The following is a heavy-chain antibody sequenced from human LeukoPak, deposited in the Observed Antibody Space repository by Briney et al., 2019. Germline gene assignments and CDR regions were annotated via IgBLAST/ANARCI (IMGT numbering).Heavy chain of an antibody. CDR1: GGSFSGYY. V-gene: IGHV4-34*01. CDR3: ARGTQDYFDY. J-gene: IGHJ4*02. CDR2: INHSGST. Sequence: SETLSLTCAVYGGSFSGYYWSWIRQPPGRGLEWIGEINHSGSTNYNPSLKSRVTISVDTSKNQFSLKLSSVTAADTAVYYCARGTQDYFDYWGQGTLVTVSS.